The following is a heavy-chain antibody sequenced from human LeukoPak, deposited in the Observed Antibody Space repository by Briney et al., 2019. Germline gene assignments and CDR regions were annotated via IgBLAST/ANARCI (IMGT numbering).Heavy chain of an antibody. V-gene: IGHV3-23*01. CDR2: ISGSGGST. D-gene: IGHD3-10*01. CDR1: GFTFSSYA. CDR3: TTVPEGFGELFLYYYDYMDV. Sequence: GGSLRLSCAASGFTFSSYAMSWVRQAPGKGLEWVSAISGSGGSTYYADSVKGRFSISRDNSKNTLYLQMNSLKTEDTAVYYCTTVPEGFGELFLYYYDYMDVWGKGTTVTISS. J-gene: IGHJ6*03.